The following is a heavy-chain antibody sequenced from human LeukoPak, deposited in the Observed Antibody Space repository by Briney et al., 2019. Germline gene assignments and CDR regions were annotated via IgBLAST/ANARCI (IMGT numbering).Heavy chain of an antibody. CDR1: GGPMSGHW. CDR3: ARRNTADASIDF. J-gene: IGHJ4*02. V-gene: IGHV4-59*08. D-gene: IGHD2/OR15-2a*01. Sequence: SSETLSLTCTVSGGPMSGHWWSWIRQSPGKGLEWIGDIFYSGGTNNNSPLKSRLTMSLDTSKNQFSLKLSSVTAADTAMYYCARRNTADASIDFWGQGILVIASS. CDR2: IFYSGGT.